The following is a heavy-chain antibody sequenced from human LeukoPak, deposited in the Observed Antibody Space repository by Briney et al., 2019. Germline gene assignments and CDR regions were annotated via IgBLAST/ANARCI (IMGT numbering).Heavy chain of an antibody. J-gene: IGHJ5*02. Sequence: SVKVSCKASGGTFSSYAISWVRQAPGQRLEWMGGIIPIFGTANYAQKFQGRVTITADESTSTAYMELSSLRSEDTAVYYCARDLTREGCCSSTSCQVPWFDPWGQGTLVTVSS. V-gene: IGHV1-69*01. D-gene: IGHD2-2*01. CDR1: GGTFSSYA. CDR2: IIPIFGTA. CDR3: ARDLTREGCCSSTSCQVPWFDP.